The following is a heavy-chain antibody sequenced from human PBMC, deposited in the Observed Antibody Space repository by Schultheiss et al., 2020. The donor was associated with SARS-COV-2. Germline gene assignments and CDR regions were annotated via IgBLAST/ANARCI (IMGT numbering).Heavy chain of an antibody. J-gene: IGHJ6*03. CDR2: ISNDGNYI. D-gene: IGHD3-10*01. V-gene: IGHV3-74*01. Sequence: GGSLRLSCAASGFTFSNYWMHWVRQAPGKGLVWVARISNDGNYIGYADSVKGRFTISRDNSKNTLYLQMNSLRAEDTAVYYCARGGGAISPYYYYYMDVWGKGTTVTVSS. CDR3: ARGGGAISPYYYYYMDV. CDR1: GFTFSNYW.